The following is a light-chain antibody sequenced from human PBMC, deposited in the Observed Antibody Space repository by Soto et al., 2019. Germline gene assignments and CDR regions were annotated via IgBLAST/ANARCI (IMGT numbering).Light chain of an antibody. CDR2: DAS. CDR1: QSVRSER. J-gene: IGKJ1*01. Sequence: IVLTQSPDTLSLSPGERATLSCRASQSVRSERLAWYQQKRGQAPTLLIFDASSRASGTPERFSGSGSGTEFTLTISSLQPDDFATYYCQHYNSYSEAFGQGTKVDIK. V-gene: IGKV3-20*01. CDR3: QHYNSYSEA.